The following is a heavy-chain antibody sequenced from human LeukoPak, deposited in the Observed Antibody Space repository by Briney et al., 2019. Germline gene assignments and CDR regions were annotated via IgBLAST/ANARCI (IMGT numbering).Heavy chain of an antibody. CDR3: ARPIVGATTGDNWFDP. D-gene: IGHD1-26*01. CDR2: IYPGDSDT. J-gene: IGHJ5*02. CDR1: GYSFTSYW. V-gene: IGHV5-51*01. Sequence: GESLKISCKGSGYSFTSYWIGWVRQMPGKGLEWMGIIYPGDSDTRYSPSFQGQVTISADKSISTAYLQWSSLKASDTAMYYCARPIVGATTGDNWFDPWGQGTLVTVSS.